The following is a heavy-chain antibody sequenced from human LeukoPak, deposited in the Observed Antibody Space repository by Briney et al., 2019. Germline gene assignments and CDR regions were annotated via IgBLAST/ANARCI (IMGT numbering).Heavy chain of an antibody. CDR1: GYTFTSYA. CDR3: ARVQSAYCSSSSCYGGYFDY. D-gene: IGHD2-2*01. CDR2: INAGNGNT. Sequence: ASVKVSCKASGYTFTSYAMHWVRQAPGQRPEWMGWINAGNGNTKYSQKFQGRVTIARDTSASTAYMELSSLRPEDTAVYYCARVQSAYCSSSSCYGGYFDYWGQGTLVTVSS. J-gene: IGHJ4*02. V-gene: IGHV1-3*01.